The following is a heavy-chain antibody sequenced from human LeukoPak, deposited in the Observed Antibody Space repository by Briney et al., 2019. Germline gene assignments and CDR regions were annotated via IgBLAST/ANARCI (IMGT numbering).Heavy chain of an antibody. J-gene: IGHJ4*02. CDR2: INHSGST. CDR3: ARTFFNFWSGYYTYYFDY. CDR1: GGSFSGYY. Sequence: PSETLSLTCAVYGGSFSGYYWSWIRQPPGKGLEWIGEINHSGSTNYNPSLKSRVTISVDTSKNQFSLKLSSVTAADTAVYYCARTFFNFWSGYYTYYFDYWGQGTLVGVSS. V-gene: IGHV4-34*01. D-gene: IGHD3-3*01.